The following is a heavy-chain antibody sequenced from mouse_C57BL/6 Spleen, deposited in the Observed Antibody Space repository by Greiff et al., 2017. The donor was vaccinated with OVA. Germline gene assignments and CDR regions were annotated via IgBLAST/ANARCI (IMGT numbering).Heavy chain of an antibody. Sequence: EVHLVESGGGLVKPGGSLKLSCAASGFTFSSYAMSWVRQTPEKRLEWVATISDGGSYTYYPDNVKGRFTISRDNAKNNLYLQMSHLKSEDTAMYYCARDRTVVALYYFDYWGQGTTLTVSS. CDR2: ISDGGSYT. D-gene: IGHD1-1*01. V-gene: IGHV5-4*01. CDR3: ARDRTVVALYYFDY. CDR1: GFTFSSYA. J-gene: IGHJ2*01.